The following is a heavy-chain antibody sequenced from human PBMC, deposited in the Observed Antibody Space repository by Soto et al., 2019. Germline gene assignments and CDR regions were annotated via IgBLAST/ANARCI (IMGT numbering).Heavy chain of an antibody. V-gene: IGHV1-69*02. CDR1: GGTFSSYT. J-gene: IGHJ4*02. Sequence: QVQLVQSGADVKKPGSSVKVSCKASGGTFSSYTISWVRQAPGQGLEWMGRIIPILGIANYAQKFQGRVTITADKSTSTAYMELSSLRSEDTSVYYCSWTYGDYDDYWGQGTLVTVSS. CDR2: IIPILGIA. CDR3: SWTYGDYDDY. D-gene: IGHD4-17*01.